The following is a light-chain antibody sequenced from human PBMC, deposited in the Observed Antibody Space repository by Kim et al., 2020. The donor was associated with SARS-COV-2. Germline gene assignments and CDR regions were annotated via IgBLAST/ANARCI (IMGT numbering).Light chain of an antibody. V-gene: IGLV2-14*03. J-gene: IGLJ2*01. CDR1: SSAVGSYNH. CDR2: DVS. CDR3: ASYTSSTTVA. Sequence: GQSVTIACTVTSSAVGSYNHVSWHQQHPGQAPKVIIYDVSNRPSGVSHRFSGSKSGNTASLTISGLQAEDEADYYCASYTSSTTVAFGGGTQLTVL.